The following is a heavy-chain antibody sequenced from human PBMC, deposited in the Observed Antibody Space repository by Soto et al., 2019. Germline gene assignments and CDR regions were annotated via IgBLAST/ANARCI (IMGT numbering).Heavy chain of an antibody. D-gene: IGHD5-12*01. CDR3: ARDLMDGYNNYYYGMDV. Sequence: QVQLVESGGGVVQPGRSLRLSCAASGFTFSSYGMHWVRQAPGKGLEWVAVIWYDGSNKYYADSVKGRFTISRDNSKNTLYLQMNSLRAEDTAVYYCARDLMDGYNNYYYGMDVWGQGTTVTVSS. V-gene: IGHV3-33*01. J-gene: IGHJ6*02. CDR2: IWYDGSNK. CDR1: GFTFSSYG.